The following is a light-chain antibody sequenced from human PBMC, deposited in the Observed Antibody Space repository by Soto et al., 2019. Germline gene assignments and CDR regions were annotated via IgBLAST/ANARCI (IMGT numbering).Light chain of an antibody. V-gene: IGLV1-44*01. CDR3: ATWDDSLFCHV. CDR2: SND. J-gene: IGLJ1*01. CDR1: RADVGSNT. Sequence: QAVLTQPPSESATPGQRVTISCSGRRADVGSNTVNWYQQFPGAAPKLLIYSNDQRPSGVPDRFSASKSGTSASLAISGLQSEDEPDYQCATWDDSLFCHVFATGTKVIV.